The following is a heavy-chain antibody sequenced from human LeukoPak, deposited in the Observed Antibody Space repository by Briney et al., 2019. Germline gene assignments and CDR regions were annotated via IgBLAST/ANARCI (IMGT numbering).Heavy chain of an antibody. CDR3: AKDRGSGTAGDY. CDR1: GFTFGSYG. Sequence: PGGSLRLSCAASGFTFGSYGIHWVRQAPGKGLEWVAVISDDGSNKYYADSVKGRFTISRDNSKNTVYLQMNSLGAEDTAVYYCAKDRGSGTAGDYWGQGTLVTVSS. D-gene: IGHD3-10*01. V-gene: IGHV3-30*18. CDR2: ISDDGSNK. J-gene: IGHJ4*02.